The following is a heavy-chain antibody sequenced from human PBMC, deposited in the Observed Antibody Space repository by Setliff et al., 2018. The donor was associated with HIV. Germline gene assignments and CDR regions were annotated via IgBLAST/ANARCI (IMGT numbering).Heavy chain of an antibody. D-gene: IGHD3-9*01. V-gene: IGHV3-66*02. Sequence: PGGSLRLSCAASGFTVSSNYMSWVRQAPGKGLEWVSAIYSGGSTYYADSVKGRFTISRDNSKNTLYLQMNSLRAEDTAVYYCARGGRDILTGYYPAYYYFDYWGQGTLVTVSS. CDR3: ARGGRDILTGYYPAYYYFDY. CDR2: IYSGGST. CDR1: GFTVSSNY. J-gene: IGHJ4*02.